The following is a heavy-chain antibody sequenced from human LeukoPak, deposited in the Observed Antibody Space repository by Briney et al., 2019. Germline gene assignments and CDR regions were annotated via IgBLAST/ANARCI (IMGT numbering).Heavy chain of an antibody. CDR2: ISNSGNT. J-gene: IGHJ4*02. Sequence: QPSESLSLSCATSGFSFSSYSMSWVRQPPGKGLEWVSAISNSGNTYYVDSVKGRVTISRDNSKNTLYLQMNSLRADDTAVYYCAKDWHADFWGQGTLVTVSS. CDR1: GFSFSSYS. CDR3: AKDWHADF. V-gene: IGHV3-23*01.